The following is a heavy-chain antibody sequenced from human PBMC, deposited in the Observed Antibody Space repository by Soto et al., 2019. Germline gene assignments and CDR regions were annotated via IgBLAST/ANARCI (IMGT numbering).Heavy chain of an antibody. V-gene: IGHV1-3*01. CDR2: INAANGDT. CDR3: VRRHVSATGIDWFDP. CDR1: GYTFTSYG. Sequence: ASVKVSCKASGYTFTSYGIHWVRQAPGQRLEWMGWINAANGDTIYSPKFQGRVTITRDTSASTAYMELSSLRSEDTALYYRVRRHVSATGIDWFDPWGQGTLVTVSS. J-gene: IGHJ5*02. D-gene: IGHD6-13*01.